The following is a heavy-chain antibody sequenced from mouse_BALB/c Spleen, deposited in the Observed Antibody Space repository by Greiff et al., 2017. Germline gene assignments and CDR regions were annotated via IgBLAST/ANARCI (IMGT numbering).Heavy chain of an antibody. J-gene: IGHJ4*01. CDR1: GYTFTSYW. V-gene: IGHV1-5*01. CDR3: TRAYDSYYAMDY. CDR2: IYPGNSDT. D-gene: IGHD2-4*01. Sequence: VQLQQSGTVLARPGASVKMSCKASGYTFTSYWMHWVKQRPGQGLEWIGAIYPGNSDTSYNQKFKGKAKLTAVTSTSTAYMELSSLTNEDSAVYYCTRAYDSYYAMDYWGQGTSVTVSS.